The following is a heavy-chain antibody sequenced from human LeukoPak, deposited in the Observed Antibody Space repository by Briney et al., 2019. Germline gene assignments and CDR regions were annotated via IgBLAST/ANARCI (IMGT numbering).Heavy chain of an antibody. J-gene: IGHJ4*02. V-gene: IGHV1-69*05. CDR2: IIPIFGTA. CDR3: ARGPLLPLDY. D-gene: IGHD1-26*01. Sequence: GASVKVSCKASGGTFSSYAISWVRQAPGQGLEWMGRIIPIFGTANYAQKFQGRVTITTDESTNTAYMELSSLRSEDTAVYYCARGPLLPLDYWGQGTLVTVSS. CDR1: GGTFSSYA.